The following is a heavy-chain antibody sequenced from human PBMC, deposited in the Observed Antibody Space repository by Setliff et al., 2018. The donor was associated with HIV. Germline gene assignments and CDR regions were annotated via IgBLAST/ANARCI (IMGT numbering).Heavy chain of an antibody. J-gene: IGHJ4*02. Sequence: ASVKVSCKASGYIFTSHKIHWVRQAPGQGLEWMGIITPSDSYAVYAQKFQGRVTMTRDTSTSTVYMELSSLRSDDTAVYYCARDNIIWSKDYWGQGTLVTVSS. CDR2: ITPSDSYA. V-gene: IGHV1-46*01. CDR3: ARDNIIWSKDY. D-gene: IGHD3-10*01. CDR1: GYIFTSHK.